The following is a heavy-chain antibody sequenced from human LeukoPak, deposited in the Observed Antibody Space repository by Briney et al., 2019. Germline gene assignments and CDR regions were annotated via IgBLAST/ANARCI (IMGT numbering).Heavy chain of an antibody. CDR3: ARELSGSSSRHFDY. V-gene: IGHV3-74*01. D-gene: IGHD6-13*01. CDR1: GFTFSNYW. CDR2: INSDGNIT. Sequence: GWSLRLSCAASGFTFSNYWMHWVRQAPGKGPVWVSRINSDGNITTYADSVKGRFAFSRDNAKNALYLEMSSLRAEDTAVYYCARELSGSSSRHFDYWGQGTLVTVSS. J-gene: IGHJ4*02.